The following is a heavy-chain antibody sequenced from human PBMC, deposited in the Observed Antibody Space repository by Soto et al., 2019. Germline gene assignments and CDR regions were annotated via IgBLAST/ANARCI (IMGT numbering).Heavy chain of an antibody. Sequence: SETLSLTCTVSGHSISSSSYYWGWIRQPPGKGLEGIGSIYYSGSTYYNPSLKSRVTISVDTSKNQFSLKLSSVTAADTAVDYCTAGNFDYWGQGTLVNVSS. CDR1: GHSISSSSYY. V-gene: IGHV4-39*01. D-gene: IGHD1-1*01. CDR2: IYYSGST. CDR3: TAGNFDY. J-gene: IGHJ4*02.